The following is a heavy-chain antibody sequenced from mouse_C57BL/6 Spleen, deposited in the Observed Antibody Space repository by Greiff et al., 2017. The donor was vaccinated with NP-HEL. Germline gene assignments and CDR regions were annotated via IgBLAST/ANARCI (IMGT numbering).Heavy chain of an antibody. CDR1: GYSFTDYN. J-gene: IGHJ3*01. CDR2: INPKYGTT. D-gene: IGHD2-4*01. CDR3: ARSYDYDGFAY. Sequence: VQLKESGPELVKPGASVKISCKASGYSFTDYNMNWVKQSNGKSLEWIGVINPKYGTTSYNQKFKGKATLTVDQSSSTAYMQLNSLTSEDSAVDYCARSYDYDGFAYWGKGTLVTVSA. V-gene: IGHV1-39*01.